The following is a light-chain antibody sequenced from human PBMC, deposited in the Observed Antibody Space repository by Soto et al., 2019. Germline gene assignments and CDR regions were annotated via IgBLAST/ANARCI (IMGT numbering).Light chain of an antibody. J-gene: IGLJ1*01. CDR2: EVT. Sequence: QSALTQPASVSGSRGQTITISCTGTSDDVGGYDFVSWYQQHPGKAPKLLIFEVTHRPSGVSSRFSGSTSGNKASLTISGLQPEDEANYSCCSYRDSNTPYVFGTGTKLTVL. V-gene: IGLV2-14*01. CDR1: SDDVGGYDF. CDR3: CSYRDSNTPYV.